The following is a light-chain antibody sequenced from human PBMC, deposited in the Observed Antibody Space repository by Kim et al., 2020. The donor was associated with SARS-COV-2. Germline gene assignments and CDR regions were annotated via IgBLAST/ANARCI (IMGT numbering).Light chain of an antibody. CDR1: QNIAIY. CDR2: LAS. CDR3: HQSSSLPYT. J-gene: IGKJ2*01. V-gene: IGKV6-21*02. Sequence: EIVLTQSPDFQSVTLKEKVTITCRASQNIAIYLHWYHQKPNQSPKLLIKLASQSMSGVPSRFSGSGTGTDFTLTISSLESEDAATYYCHQSSSLPYTFGQGTKLEI.